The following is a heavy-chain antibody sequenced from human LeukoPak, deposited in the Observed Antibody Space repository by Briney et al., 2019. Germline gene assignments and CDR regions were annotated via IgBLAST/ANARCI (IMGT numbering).Heavy chain of an antibody. CDR1: GGSFSGYY. J-gene: IGHJ5*02. Sequence: PSETLSLTCAVYGGSFSGYYWSWIRQPPGKGLEWIGEINHSGSTNYNPSLKSRVTISVDTSKNQFSLKLSSVTAADTAVYYCARMPPRSLNWFDPWGQGTLVTVSS. CDR2: INHSGST. V-gene: IGHV4-34*01. D-gene: IGHD2-2*01. CDR3: ARMPPRSLNWFDP.